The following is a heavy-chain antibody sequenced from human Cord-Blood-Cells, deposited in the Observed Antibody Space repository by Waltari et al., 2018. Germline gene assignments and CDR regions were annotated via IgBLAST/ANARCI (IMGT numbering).Heavy chain of an antibody. V-gene: IGHV3-30*04. CDR1: GFTFSSYA. D-gene: IGHD1-26*01. CDR3: ARAAGGSYFDY. Sequence: QVQLVESGVGVVQPGRSLRLSCAASGFTFSSYAMHWVRQAPGKGLEWVAVISYDGSNKYYADSVKGRFTISRDNSKNTLYLQMNSLRAEDTAVYYCARAAGGSYFDYWGQGTLVTVSS. CDR2: ISYDGSNK. J-gene: IGHJ4*02.